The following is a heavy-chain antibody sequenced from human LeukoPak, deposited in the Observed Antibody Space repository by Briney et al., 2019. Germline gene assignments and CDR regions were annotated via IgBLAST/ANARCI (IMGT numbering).Heavy chain of an antibody. CDR2: ISGSGDST. CDR1: GFTFSGYA. J-gene: IGHJ4*02. V-gene: IGHV3-23*01. D-gene: IGHD6-13*01. Sequence: PGGSLRLSCAASGFTFSGYAMSWVRQAPGKGLEWVSLISGSGDSTYYADSVKGRFTISRDNSKNTLYLQMNSLRAEDTAVYYCAKGHSSSWYAWWGQGTLVTVSS. CDR3: AKGHSSSWYAW.